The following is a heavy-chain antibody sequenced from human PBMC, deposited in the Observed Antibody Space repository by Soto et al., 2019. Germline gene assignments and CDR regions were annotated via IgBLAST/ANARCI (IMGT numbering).Heavy chain of an antibody. Sequence: EVQLVESGGGLVQPGRSLRLSFSASGFTFDDYAMHWVRQAPGKGLEWDSGISWNSGSIGYADSVKGRFTISRDNAKNSLYLQMNSLRAEDTALYYCAKDIVYDSFRYFDYWGQGTLVTVAS. D-gene: IGHD3-22*01. CDR2: ISWNSGSI. CDR1: GFTFDDYA. J-gene: IGHJ4*02. V-gene: IGHV3-9*01. CDR3: AKDIVYDSFRYFDY.